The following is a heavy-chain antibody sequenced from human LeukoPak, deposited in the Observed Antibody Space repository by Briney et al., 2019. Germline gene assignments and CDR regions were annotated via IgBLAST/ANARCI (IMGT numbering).Heavy chain of an antibody. CDR1: GFSFSTYW. CDR3: ARDYDILTGYYLWFDP. D-gene: IGHD3-9*01. V-gene: IGHV3-7*01. Sequence: GGSLRLSCAASGFSFSTYWMSWVRQAPGKGLEWVANIKQDGSEEVYVDSVRGRFTISRDNAKNSLYLQMNSLRAEDTAVYYCARDYDILTGYYLWFDPWGQGTLVTVSS. J-gene: IGHJ5*02. CDR2: IKQDGSEE.